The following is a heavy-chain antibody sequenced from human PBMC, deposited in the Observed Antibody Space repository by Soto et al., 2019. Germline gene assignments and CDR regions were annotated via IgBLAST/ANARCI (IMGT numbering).Heavy chain of an antibody. D-gene: IGHD1-26*01. CDR2: INSSGSTI. J-gene: IGHJ5*02. CDR1: GFTFSDYY. V-gene: IGHV3-11*01. CDR3: ARAAVEFPYSGAGFWFDP. Sequence: QVQLVESGGGLVKPGGSLRLSCAASGFTFSDYYMSWIRQAPGKGLEWVSYINSSGSTIYYADSVKGRFTISRDNAKNSLYLQMNSLRAEDTAVYYCARAAVEFPYSGAGFWFDPWGQGTLVTVSS.